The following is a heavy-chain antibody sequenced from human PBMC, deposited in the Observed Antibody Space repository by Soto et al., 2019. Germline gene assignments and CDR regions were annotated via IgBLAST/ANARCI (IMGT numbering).Heavy chain of an antibody. CDR1: EFTFSPYW. CDR2: IKDDGGDE. CDR3: AGGSGWISDS. D-gene: IGHD6-19*01. V-gene: IGHV3-7*05. Sequence: EVQLVESGGGLVQPGGSLRLSCAASEFTFSPYWMSWVRQAPGKGLEWVAIIKDDGGDEHYLEAVRGRFTISRDNAKKSLYLAMNSLRVEDTAMYYCAGGSGWISDSWGQGTLVTLSS. J-gene: IGHJ4*02.